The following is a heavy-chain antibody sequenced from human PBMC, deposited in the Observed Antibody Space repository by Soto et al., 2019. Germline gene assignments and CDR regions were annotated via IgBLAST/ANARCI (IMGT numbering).Heavy chain of an antibody. Sequence: QIQLVQSGAEVKKPGASVKVSCEASGYSFTTYAVHWVRQAPGQRLEWMGWINTDNGITRYSQKFQGRATIIRDTSASTVYMELSSLTSEDTAVYYCARPNYYDSSGLEYFQHWGQGTLVTVSA. J-gene: IGHJ1*01. CDR2: INTDNGIT. CDR3: ARPNYYDSSGLEYFQH. CDR1: GYSFTTYA. V-gene: IGHV1-3*04. D-gene: IGHD3-22*01.